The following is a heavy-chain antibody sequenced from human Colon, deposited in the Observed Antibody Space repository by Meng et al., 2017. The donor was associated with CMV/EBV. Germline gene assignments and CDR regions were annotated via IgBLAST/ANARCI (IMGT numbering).Heavy chain of an antibody. D-gene: IGHD6-19*01. Sequence: ASVKVSCKASGYTLTDLYLHWVRQAPGQGLEWVGWVNPYNGYAEYAQRFQGRVTMTSDTSISTAYMELNSLRSDDTAVYYCARDLVSYSSGWYSYWGQGTLVTVSS. CDR3: ARDLVSYSSGWYSY. CDR1: GYTLTDLY. J-gene: IGHJ4*02. CDR2: VNPYNGYA. V-gene: IGHV1-2*02.